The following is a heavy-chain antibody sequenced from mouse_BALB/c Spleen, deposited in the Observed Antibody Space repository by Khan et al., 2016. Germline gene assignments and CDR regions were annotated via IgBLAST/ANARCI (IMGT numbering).Heavy chain of an antibody. D-gene: IGHD2-3*01. V-gene: IGHV2-6*02. CDR1: GFSLTSYG. CDR2: IWSDGST. Sequence: QVQLKESGPGLVAPSQSLSITCTVSGFSLTSYGVHWVRQPPGKGLEWLVVIWSDGSTTYNSAIKSRLSISKDNSKSQVFLRMNILPTYATAMYYCAIRDDGGGSMDSWGQGTSVTVSS. J-gene: IGHJ4*01. CDR3: AIRDDGGGSMDS.